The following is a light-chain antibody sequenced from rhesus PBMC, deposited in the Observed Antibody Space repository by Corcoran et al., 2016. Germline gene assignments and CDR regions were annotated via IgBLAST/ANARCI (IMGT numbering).Light chain of an antibody. V-gene: IGKV1-43*01. CDR2: AAS. CDR1: QGLRTY. J-gene: IGKJ1*01. CDR3: LQHNSNPPP. Sequence: DIQMTQPPSSLSASAGDTVTITCRARQGLRTYLNWYKQKQGKAPKSLIYAASSLESGSHSRFSGSGSGTEFTLTISSLQPEDFAPYYCLQHNSNPPPFGQGTKVEIK.